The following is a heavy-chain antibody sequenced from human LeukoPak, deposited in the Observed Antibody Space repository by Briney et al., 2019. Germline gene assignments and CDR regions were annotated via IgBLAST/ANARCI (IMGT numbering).Heavy chain of an antibody. CDR2: IWYDGSNK. CDR3: ARDLYYYDSSGYEPFDY. D-gene: IGHD3-22*01. V-gene: IGHV3-33*01. Sequence: GSLRLSCAASGFTFSSYGMHWVRQAPGKGLEWVAVIWYDGSNKYYADSVKGRFTISRDNSKNTLYLQMNSLRAEDTAVYYCARDLYYYDSSGYEPFDYWGQGTLVTVSS. CDR1: GFTFSSYG. J-gene: IGHJ4*02.